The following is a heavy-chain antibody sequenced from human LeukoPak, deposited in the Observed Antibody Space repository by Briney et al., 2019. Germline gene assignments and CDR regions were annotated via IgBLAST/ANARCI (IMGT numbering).Heavy chain of an antibody. V-gene: IGHV3-23*01. CDR2: ISGSSGST. D-gene: IGHD3-22*01. CDR3: AKASAMIVVVSKHFDY. Sequence: SGGSLRLSCAASGFTFSDYGMSWVRQAPGKGLEWVSAISGSSGSTYYADSVKGRFTISRDNSKNTLYLQMNSLRAEDTAVYYCAKASAMIVVVSKHFDYWGQGTLVTVSS. J-gene: IGHJ4*02. CDR1: GFTFSDYG.